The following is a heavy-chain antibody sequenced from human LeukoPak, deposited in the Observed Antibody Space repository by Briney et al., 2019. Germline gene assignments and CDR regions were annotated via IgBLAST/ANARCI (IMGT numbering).Heavy chain of an antibody. D-gene: IGHD2-21*02. Sequence: SETLSLTCTVSGGSISSSSYYWGWIRQPPGKGLEWIGSIYHSGSTYYNPSLKSRVTIAVETSKNQFSLKLSSVTAADTAVYYCARGSKVTAIHYWGQGTLVTVSS. CDR2: IYHSGST. CDR3: ARGSKVTAIHY. CDR1: GGSISSSSYY. V-gene: IGHV4-39*07. J-gene: IGHJ4*02.